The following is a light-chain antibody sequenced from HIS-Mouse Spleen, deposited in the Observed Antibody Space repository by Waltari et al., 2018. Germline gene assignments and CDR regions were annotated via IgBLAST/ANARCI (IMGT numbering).Light chain of an antibody. V-gene: IGLV2-11*01. CDR3: CSYAGSYTLV. CDR1: SSDVGGYNY. Sequence: QSALTQPRSVSGSPGQSVPISCTGTSSDVGGYNYVACYQQHPGTAPTRMSYDVSKRPSGVPDRFSGSKSGNTASLTISGLQAEDEADYYCCSYAGSYTLVFGGGTKLTVL. CDR2: DVS. J-gene: IGLJ2*01.